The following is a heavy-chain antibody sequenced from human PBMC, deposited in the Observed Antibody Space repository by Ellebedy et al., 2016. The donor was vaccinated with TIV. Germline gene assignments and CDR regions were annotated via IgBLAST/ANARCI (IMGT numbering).Heavy chain of an antibody. CDR2: IGGSTSAM. Sequence: GGSLRLXCEASGFTFSIYSMNWVRQAPGKGLEWVSYIGGSTSAMSYADSVKGRFTISRDNAESSLYLLMNSLRAEDTAVYYCAREIGNPRAFDIWGQGTMVTVSS. V-gene: IGHV3-48*01. CDR3: AREIGNPRAFDI. J-gene: IGHJ3*02. CDR1: GFTFSIYS. D-gene: IGHD4-23*01.